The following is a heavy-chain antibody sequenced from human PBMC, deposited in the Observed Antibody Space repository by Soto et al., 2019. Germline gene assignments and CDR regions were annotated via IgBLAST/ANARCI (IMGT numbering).Heavy chain of an antibody. CDR2: INYSGST. D-gene: IGHD6-6*01. CDR1: GGSFSGYY. V-gene: IGHV4-34*01. J-gene: IGHJ5*02. Sequence: SETLSLTCAVFGGSFSGYYCNWIRQPPGKGLEWIGTINYSGSTNYNPSLKNRITISVYTSKNQFSLNLSALTAAATAGHYCARAISSSPCPGLNWFDPWGQGTLVTVSS. CDR3: ARAISSSPCPGLNWFDP.